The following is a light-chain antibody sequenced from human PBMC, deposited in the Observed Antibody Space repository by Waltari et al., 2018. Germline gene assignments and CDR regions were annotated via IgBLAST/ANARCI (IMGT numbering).Light chain of an antibody. CDR2: KDS. Sequence: SSDLTQPHSVSVSSAQTARSPRSGAAFQREKGYWYQQKPGQSPVLLIYKDSERPSGIPERFSGSSSGTIVTLTISGVQAEDEADYYCQSADTSDTWLFGGGTKLTVL. J-gene: IGLJ3*02. CDR3: QSADTSDTWL. CDR1: AFQREK. V-gene: IGLV3-25*03.